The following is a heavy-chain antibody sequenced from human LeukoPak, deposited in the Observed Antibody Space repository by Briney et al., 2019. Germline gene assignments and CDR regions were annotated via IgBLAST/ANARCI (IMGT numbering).Heavy chain of an antibody. D-gene: IGHD1-26*01. CDR2: IKSKTDGGTT. CDR3: TTDPSSGSYSGFGGARDFDY. J-gene: IGHJ4*02. Sequence: GSLRLSCAASGFTFSNAWMSWVRQAPGKGLEWVGRIKSKTDGGTTDYAAPVKGRFTISRDDSNNTLYLQMNSLKTEDTAVYYCTTDPSSGSYSGFGGARDFDYWGQGTLVTVSS. V-gene: IGHV3-15*01. CDR1: GFTFSNAW.